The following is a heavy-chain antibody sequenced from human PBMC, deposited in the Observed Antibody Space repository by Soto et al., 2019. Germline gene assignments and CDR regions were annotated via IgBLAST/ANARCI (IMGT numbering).Heavy chain of an antibody. V-gene: IGHV3-23*01. CDR1: GIEFSNYA. J-gene: IGHJ4*02. CDR2: VSASGRSR. D-gene: IGHD3-16*01. CDR3: AKDGNWLDVYYDV. Sequence: EVQLLESGGGLVQPGGSLRLSCVGSGIEFSNYAMSWVRQAPGKGLEWVSIVSASGRSRYHADSVKGRSTISRDNSKNTLYLHMTNLRAEDTVVYYCAKDGNWLDVYYDVWGQGTQVTVSS.